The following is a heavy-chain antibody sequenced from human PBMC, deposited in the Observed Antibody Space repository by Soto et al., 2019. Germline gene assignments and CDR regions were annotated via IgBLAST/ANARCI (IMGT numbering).Heavy chain of an antibody. CDR3: ARDFAAYCSGGSCYSPAGDY. D-gene: IGHD2-15*01. CDR1: GFTFSSYG. J-gene: IGHJ4*02. V-gene: IGHV3-33*01. CDR2: IWYDGSNK. Sequence: PGGSLRLSCAASGFTFSSYGMHWVRQAPGKGLEWVAVIWYDGSNKYYADSVKGRFTISRDNSKNTLYLQMNSLRAEDTAVYYCARDFAAYCSGGSCYSPAGDYWGQGTLVTVSS.